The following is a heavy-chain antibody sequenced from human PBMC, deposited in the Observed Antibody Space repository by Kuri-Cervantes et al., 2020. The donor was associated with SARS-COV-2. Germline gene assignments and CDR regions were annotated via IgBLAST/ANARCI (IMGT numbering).Heavy chain of an antibody. Sequence: GESLKISCAASGFTFSSYAMSWVRQAPGKGLEWVSVISSGGGNTLYTGSVKGRFTISRDNSNNTLYLQMNSLRADDTAVYYCAKYIGSGTNTPDYWGQGTLVTVSS. CDR3: AKYIGSGTNTPDY. J-gene: IGHJ4*02. D-gene: IGHD3-10*01. CDR2: ISSGGGNT. CDR1: GFTFSSYA. V-gene: IGHV3-23*01.